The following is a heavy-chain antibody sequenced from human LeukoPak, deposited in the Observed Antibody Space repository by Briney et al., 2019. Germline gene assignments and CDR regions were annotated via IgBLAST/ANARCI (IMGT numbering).Heavy chain of an antibody. V-gene: IGHV3-48*01. CDR1: GFTFSSYS. CDR3: ARDKKGIDY. J-gene: IGHJ4*02. CDR2: ISSDSGTI. Sequence: GGSLRLSCAASGFTFSSYSMNWVRQAPGKGLEWISYISSDSGTIYYADSMKGRFTISRDNARNSLYLQMNSLRAEDTAVYYCARDKKGIDYWGQGTLVTVSS. D-gene: IGHD3-10*01.